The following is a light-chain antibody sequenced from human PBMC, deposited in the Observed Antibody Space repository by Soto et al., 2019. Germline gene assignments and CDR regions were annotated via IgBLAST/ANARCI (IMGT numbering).Light chain of an antibody. Sequence: EIVMTQSPATLSVSPGERATLSCRASQSVSSSLAWYQQKPGQAPRLLIYGASTRATGIPARFSGSGSGTEFTLIISNLQSEDFAVYYCQQYNNWWTFGQGTKVEIK. CDR2: GAS. J-gene: IGKJ1*01. CDR1: QSVSSS. CDR3: QQYNNWWT. V-gene: IGKV3-15*01.